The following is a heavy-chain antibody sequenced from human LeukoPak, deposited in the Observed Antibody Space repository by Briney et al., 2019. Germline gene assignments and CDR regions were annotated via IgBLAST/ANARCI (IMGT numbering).Heavy chain of an antibody. CDR2: INGDGSST. V-gene: IGHV3-74*01. CDR1: GFTFSDYW. J-gene: IGHJ4*02. Sequence: PGGSLRLSCAASGFTFSDYWMSWVRQAPGKGLVWVSRINGDGSSTTYADSLKGRFTISRDNAKNTLYLQMNSLRAEDTAVYYCARTSEGGYFDYWGQGAVVTVSS. CDR3: ARTSEGGYFDY.